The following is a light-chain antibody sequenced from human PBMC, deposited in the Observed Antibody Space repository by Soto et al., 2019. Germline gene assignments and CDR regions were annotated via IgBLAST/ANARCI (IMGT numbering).Light chain of an antibody. CDR1: SSNIGAGYA. V-gene: IGLV1-40*01. Sequence: QPVLTQPPSVSGAPGQRVTISCSGSSSNIGAGYAVHWYQQVPGTAPKLLIYDNINRPSGVPDRFSGSKSGTSASLAITGLQAEDEADYFCQSYDSSLSVVFGGGTQLTVL. CDR3: QSYDSSLSVV. CDR2: DNI. J-gene: IGLJ3*02.